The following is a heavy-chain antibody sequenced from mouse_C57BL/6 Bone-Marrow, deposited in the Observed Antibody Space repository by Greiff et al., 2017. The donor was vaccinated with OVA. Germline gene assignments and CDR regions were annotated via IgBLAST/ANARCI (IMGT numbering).Heavy chain of an antibody. D-gene: IGHD2-4*01. CDR1: GYTFTDYS. J-gene: IGHJ2*01. CDR3: ARSGDYDGY. CDR2: INPYNGGT. Sequence: VQLQQSGPVLVKPGASVKMSCKASGYTFTDYSMNWVKQSHGKSLEWLGVINPYNGGTSYNQKFKGKATLTVDKSSSTAYMELNSLTSEDAAVDYCARSGDYDGYWGQGTTLTVSS. V-gene: IGHV1-19*01.